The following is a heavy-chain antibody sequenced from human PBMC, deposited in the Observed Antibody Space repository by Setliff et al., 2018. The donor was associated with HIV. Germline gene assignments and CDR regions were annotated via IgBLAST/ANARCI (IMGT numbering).Heavy chain of an antibody. V-gene: IGHV1-3*01. CDR2: INAGNGNT. J-gene: IGHJ4*02. Sequence: ASVKVSCKASGYTFTSYAMHWVRQAPGQRLEWMGWINAGNGNTKYPQKFQGRVTITRDTSASTAYMELSSLRSEDTAVYYCARTSWNGDPFDYWGQGTLVTVSS. D-gene: IGHD1-1*01. CDR3: ARTSWNGDPFDY. CDR1: GYTFTSYA.